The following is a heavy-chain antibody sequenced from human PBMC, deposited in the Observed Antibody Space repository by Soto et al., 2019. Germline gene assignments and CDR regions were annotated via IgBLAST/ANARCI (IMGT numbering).Heavy chain of an antibody. J-gene: IGHJ4*02. CDR2: IGPETGAT. CDR1: GYTFTGHY. CDR3: GRGRSGQIVVFY. V-gene: IGHV1-2*02. D-gene: IGHD1-26*01. Sequence: ASVKVSCKASGYTFTGHYIHWVRQAPEQGPEWMGEIGPETGATRYAQKFQGRVTMARDMSITTVYMELNNLSPDDTAVYYCGRGRSGQIVVFYWGQGTPVTVSS.